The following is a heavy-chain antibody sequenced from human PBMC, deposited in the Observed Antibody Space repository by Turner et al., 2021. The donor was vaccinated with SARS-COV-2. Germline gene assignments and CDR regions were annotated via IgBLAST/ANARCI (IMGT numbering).Heavy chain of an antibody. CDR1: DGSLIGHF. CDR2: VDHSGIT. Sequence: QVQLHQWGSGLLKPSETLSVTCGLYDGSLIGHFWTWIRQPPGKGLEWIGEVDHSGITNYNPSLETRVTLSVDTSKNQFSLRLRSVTAADTAVYFCASELTYNWFDPWGQGTLVTVSS. CDR3: ASELTYNWFDP. V-gene: IGHV4-34*01. J-gene: IGHJ5*02. D-gene: IGHD1-7*01.